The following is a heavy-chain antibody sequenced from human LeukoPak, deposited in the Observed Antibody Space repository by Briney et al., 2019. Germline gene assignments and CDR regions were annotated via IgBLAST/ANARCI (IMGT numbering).Heavy chain of an antibody. J-gene: IGHJ6*02. CDR2: MNPNSGNT. CDR1: GYTFTSYD. CDR3: ARGGYSGMESYYGMDV. V-gene: IGHV1-8*01. D-gene: IGHD5-12*01. Sequence: ASVNVSCKASGYTFTSYDINWVRQATGQGLEWMGWMNPNSGNTGYAQKFQGRVTMTRNTSISTAYMELSSLRSEDTAVYYCARGGYSGMESYYGMDVWGQGTTVTVSS.